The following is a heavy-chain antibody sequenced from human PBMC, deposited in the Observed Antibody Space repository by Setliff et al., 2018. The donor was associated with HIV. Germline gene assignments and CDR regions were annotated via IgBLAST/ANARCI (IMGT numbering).Heavy chain of an antibody. CDR3: AQYASGTYMLYFDF. V-gene: IGHV3-33*03. CDR2: IWYDGVNK. Sequence: GGSLRLSCAASGFSFSNYGMNWVRQAPGKGLEWVAVIWYDGVNKKYADSVKGRFTISRDNSKNTLYLQMNSLRAEDAAIYYCAQYASGTYMLYFDFWGQGTLVTVSS. J-gene: IGHJ4*02. D-gene: IGHD3-10*01. CDR1: GFSFSNYG.